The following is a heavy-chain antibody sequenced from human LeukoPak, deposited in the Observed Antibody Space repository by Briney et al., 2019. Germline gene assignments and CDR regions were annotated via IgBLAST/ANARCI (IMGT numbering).Heavy chain of an antibody. Sequence: PGESLRLSCAASGFTFSSYWMSWVRQAPGKGLEWVANIKPDGSDKYYVDSVKGRFTISRDNAENSLYLQMNSLRDEDTAVYYCARGRATIFGVAPPDYWGQGTLVTVSS. CDR2: IKPDGSDK. J-gene: IGHJ4*02. CDR3: ARGRATIFGVAPPDY. CDR1: GFTFSSYW. D-gene: IGHD3-3*01. V-gene: IGHV3-7*01.